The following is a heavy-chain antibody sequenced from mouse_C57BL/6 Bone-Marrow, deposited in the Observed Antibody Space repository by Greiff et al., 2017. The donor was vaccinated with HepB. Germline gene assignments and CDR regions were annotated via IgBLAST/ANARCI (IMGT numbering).Heavy chain of an antibody. CDR1: GFNIKDDY. CDR3: TTDGSSWGDY. D-gene: IGHD1-1*01. CDR2: IDPENGDT. V-gene: IGHV14-4*01. Sequence: EVQLQQSGAELVRPGASVKLSCTASGFNIKDDYMHWVKQRPEQGLEWIGWIDPENGDTEYASKFQGKATITADTSSNTAYLQLSSLTAEDTAVYYCTTDGSSWGDYWGQGTSVTVSS. J-gene: IGHJ4*01.